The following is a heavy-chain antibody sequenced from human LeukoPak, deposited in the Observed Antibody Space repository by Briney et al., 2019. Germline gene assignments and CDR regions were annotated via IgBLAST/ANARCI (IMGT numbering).Heavy chain of an antibody. CDR1: GFTFSSYE. D-gene: IGHD3-10*01. CDR2: ISSSGSTI. CDR3: AALWDTRGGYFDY. Sequence: PGGSLRLSCAASGFTFSSYEMNWVRQAPGKGLEWVSYISSSGSTIYYADSVKGRFTISRDNAKNSLYLQMSSLRSEDTAVYYCAALWDTRGGYFDYWGQGTLVTVSS. V-gene: IGHV3-48*03. J-gene: IGHJ4*02.